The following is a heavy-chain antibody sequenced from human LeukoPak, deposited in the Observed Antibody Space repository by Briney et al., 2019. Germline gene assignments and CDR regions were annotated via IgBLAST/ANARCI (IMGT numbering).Heavy chain of an antibody. CDR2: ISGSGGNT. CDR1: GFPFSTYT. Sequence: PGGSLRLSCAASGFPFSTYTMSWVRQAPGKGLEWVSAISGSGGNTYYADSVKGRFTISRDNSKNTLYLQMDSLRADDTAVYYCAKAAFSRTSYFDYWGQGTLVTACS. D-gene: IGHD3-3*02. V-gene: IGHV3-23*01. CDR3: AKAAFSRTSYFDY. J-gene: IGHJ4*02.